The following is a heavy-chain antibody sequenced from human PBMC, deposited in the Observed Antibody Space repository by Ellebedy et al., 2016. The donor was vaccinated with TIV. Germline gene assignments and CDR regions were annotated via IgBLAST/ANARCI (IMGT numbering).Heavy chain of an antibody. CDR3: ARQHRSTNGVCFDS. CDR2: ISSSSSTI. J-gene: IGHJ4*02. D-gene: IGHD2-8*01. CDR1: GFTFNTYS. Sequence: GGSLRLXCAASGFTFNTYSMNWVRQAPGKGLEWVSHISSSSSTIYYADSVQGRFTISRDNAKNSLYLQMNSLRDEDTAVYYCARQHRSTNGVCFDSWGQGTLVTVSS. V-gene: IGHV3-48*02.